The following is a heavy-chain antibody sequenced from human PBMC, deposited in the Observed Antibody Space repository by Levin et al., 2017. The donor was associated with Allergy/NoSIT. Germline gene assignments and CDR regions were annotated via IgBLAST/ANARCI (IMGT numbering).Heavy chain of an antibody. D-gene: IGHD2-2*01. J-gene: IGHJ3*02. V-gene: IGHV3-20*04. Sequence: PGGSLRLSCAASGFTFDDYGMSWVRQAPGKGLEWVSGINWNGGSTGYADSVKGRFTISRDNAKNSLYLQMNSLRAEDTALYYCARGARGYCSSTSCPLHAFDIWGQGTMVTVSS. CDR1: GFTFDDYG. CDR2: INWNGGST. CDR3: ARGARGYCSSTSCPLHAFDI.